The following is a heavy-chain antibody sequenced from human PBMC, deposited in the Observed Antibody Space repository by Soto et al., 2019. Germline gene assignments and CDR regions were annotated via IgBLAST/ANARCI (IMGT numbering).Heavy chain of an antibody. V-gene: IGHV3-33*01. CDR3: ARGRIPYCGGDCYPAFDY. Sequence: QVQLVESGGGVVQPGRSLRLSCAASGFTFSSYGMHWVRQAPGKGLEWVAVIWYDGSNKYYADSVKGRFTISRDNSKNTLYLQMNSVRAEDTAVYYCARGRIPYCGGDCYPAFDYWGQGTLVTVSS. CDR1: GFTFSSYG. J-gene: IGHJ4*02. D-gene: IGHD2-21*02. CDR2: IWYDGSNK.